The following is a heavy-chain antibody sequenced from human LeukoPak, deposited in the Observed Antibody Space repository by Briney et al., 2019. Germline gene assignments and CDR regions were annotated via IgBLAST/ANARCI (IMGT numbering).Heavy chain of an antibody. J-gene: IGHJ4*02. CDR3: AKDLAVVVPALFDY. V-gene: IGHV3-30*02. CDR2: IRYDGSNK. Sequence: SGGSLRLSCAASGFTFSSYGMHWVRQAPGKGLEWVAFIRYDGSNKYYADSVKGRFTISRDNSKNTLYLQMNSLRAEDTAVYYCAKDLAVVVPALFDYWGQGTLVTVSS. CDR1: GFTFSSYG. D-gene: IGHD2-2*01.